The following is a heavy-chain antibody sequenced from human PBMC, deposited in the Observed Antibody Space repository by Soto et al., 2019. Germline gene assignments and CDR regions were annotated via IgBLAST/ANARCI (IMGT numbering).Heavy chain of an antibody. CDR1: GGTFSTYA. J-gene: IGHJ4*02. D-gene: IGHD5-18*01. Sequence: QVQLVQSGAEVKKPESSVKVSCKAPGGTFSTYAISWVRQAPGQGLEWMGGILPMFGTANYAQRFQDRVTINADESANTVYMELSSLRSEDTAVYFCASGIQLWLRRINNGYSGWGQGTLVSVSS. V-gene: IGHV1-69*12. CDR3: ASGIQLWLRRINNGYSG. CDR2: ILPMFGTA.